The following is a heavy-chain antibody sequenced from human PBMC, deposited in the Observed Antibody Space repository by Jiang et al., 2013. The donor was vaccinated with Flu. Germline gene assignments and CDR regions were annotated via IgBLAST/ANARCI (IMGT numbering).Heavy chain of an antibody. CDR3: AREGYGDPRRSSWP. J-gene: IGHJ5*02. CDR2: INHSGST. D-gene: IGHD4-17*01. CDR1: GGSFSGYY. Sequence: LLKPSETLSLTCAVYGGSFSGYYWSWIRQPPGKGLEWIGEINHSGSTNYNPSLKSRVTISVDTSKNQFSLKLSSVTAADTAVYYCAREGYGDPRRSSWPWGQGTLVTVSS. V-gene: IGHV4-34*01.